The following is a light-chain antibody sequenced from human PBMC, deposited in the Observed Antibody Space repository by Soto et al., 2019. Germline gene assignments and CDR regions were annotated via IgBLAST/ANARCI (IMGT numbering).Light chain of an antibody. V-gene: IGKV3-11*01. CDR2: GAS. Sequence: EIVLTQSPATLSLYPGERATLSCRASQSVGSYLVWYQQKPGQAPRLLIHGASNRATDIPARFSGSGSGTDFTLTISSLEPEDFAVYYCQQRSSWPPLFGQGTRLEIK. CDR1: QSVGSY. CDR3: QQRSSWPPL. J-gene: IGKJ5*01.